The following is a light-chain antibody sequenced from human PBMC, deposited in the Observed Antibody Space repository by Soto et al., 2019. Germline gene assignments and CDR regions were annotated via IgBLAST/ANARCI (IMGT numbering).Light chain of an antibody. CDR3: QQRSNWPLT. J-gene: IGKJ4*01. V-gene: IGKV3-11*01. CDR1: QSVSSY. Sequence: EIVLTQSPATRSLSPGALATLSCRASQSVSSYLAWYQQKPAQAPRLLIYDASNRATGLPARFSGSGSGTDFTLTISSLEPEDFAVYYCQQRSNWPLTFGGGTKVEIK. CDR2: DAS.